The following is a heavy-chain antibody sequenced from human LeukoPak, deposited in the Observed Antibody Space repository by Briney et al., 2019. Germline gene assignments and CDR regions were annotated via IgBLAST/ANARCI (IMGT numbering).Heavy chain of an antibody. Sequence: SETLSLTCTVSGGSISSYYWSWIRQPAGKGLEWIGRIYTSGSTNYNPSLKSRVTMSVDRSKNQFSLKLSSVTAADTAVYYCARVLWFGELFSQDWGQGTLVTVSS. V-gene: IGHV4-4*07. CDR1: GGSISSYY. D-gene: IGHD3-10*01. CDR3: ARVLWFGELFSQD. J-gene: IGHJ4*02. CDR2: IYTSGST.